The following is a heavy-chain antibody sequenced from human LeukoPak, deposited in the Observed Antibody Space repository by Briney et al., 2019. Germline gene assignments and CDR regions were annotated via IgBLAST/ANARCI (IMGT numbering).Heavy chain of an antibody. V-gene: IGHV4-59*01. CDR2: IYYTGST. CDR1: GGSISYYY. Sequence: SETLSLTCTVSGGSISYYYWTWIRQSPGKGLEWIGHIYYTGSTYYNPSLKRRVTISVDTSRNQFSLNLTSVTAADTAVYYCARGGTYNDILSFDPWGQGTLVTVSS. D-gene: IGHD3-9*01. J-gene: IGHJ5*02. CDR3: ARGGTYNDILSFDP.